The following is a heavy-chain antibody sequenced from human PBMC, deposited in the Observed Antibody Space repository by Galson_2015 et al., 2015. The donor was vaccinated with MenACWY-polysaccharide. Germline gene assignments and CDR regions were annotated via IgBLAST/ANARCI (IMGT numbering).Heavy chain of an antibody. V-gene: IGHV3-23*01. Sequence: LRLSCAASGLTFTSYAMSWVRQAPGKGLEWVSAIRSSGTNTYYADSVKGRFTISRDNSKNTLYLQMNSLRAEDTAVYYCAKDSTDFWSVAGRFDHWGQGTLVTVSS. CDR3: AKDSTDFWSVAGRFDH. J-gene: IGHJ5*02. CDR2: IRSSGTNT. CDR1: GLTFTSYA. D-gene: IGHD3-3*01.